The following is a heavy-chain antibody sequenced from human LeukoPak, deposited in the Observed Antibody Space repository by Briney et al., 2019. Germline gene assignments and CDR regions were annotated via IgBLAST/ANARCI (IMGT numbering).Heavy chain of an antibody. CDR2: IYHSGST. Sequence: SETLSLTCAVSGGSISSGGYSWSWIRQPPGKGLEWIGYIYHSGSTYYNPSLKSRVTISVDRSKNQFSLKLSSVTAADTAVYYCARCYSGSLAIFDYWGQGTLVTVSS. CDR3: ARCYSGSLAIFDY. CDR1: GGSISSGGYS. D-gene: IGHD5-12*01. V-gene: IGHV4-30-2*01. J-gene: IGHJ4*02.